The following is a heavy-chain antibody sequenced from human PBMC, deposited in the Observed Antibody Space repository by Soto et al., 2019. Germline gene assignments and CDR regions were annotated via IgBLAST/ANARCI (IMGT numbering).Heavy chain of an antibody. CDR3: AGPGDYYYYYGMDV. CDR2: IIPIFGTA. CDR1: GGTFSRYA. J-gene: IGHJ6*02. V-gene: IGHV1-69*12. Sequence: QVQLVQSGAEVKKPGSSVKVSCKASGGTFSRYAISWVRQAPGQGLEWMGGIIPIFGTANYAQKFQGRVTITADESTSTAYMELSSLRSEDTAVYYCAGPGDYYYYYGMDVWGQGTTVTVSS.